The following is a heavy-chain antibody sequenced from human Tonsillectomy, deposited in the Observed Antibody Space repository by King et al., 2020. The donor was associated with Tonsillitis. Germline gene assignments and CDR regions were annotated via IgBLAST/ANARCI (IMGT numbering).Heavy chain of an antibody. CDR1: GYTFTNYW. J-gene: IGHJ4*02. D-gene: IGHD3-22*01. V-gene: IGHV5-51*01. CDR2: IYPGDSDT. CDR3: ARQGDSTGYYAY. Sequence: VQLVESGAEVKKPGESLKISCKGSGYTFTNYWIAWVRQMPGKGLEWMGIIYPGDSDTRYSPSFQGQVTISADKSINTAYVQWSSLEASDTAIYYCARQGDSTGYYAYWGQGTLVTVSS.